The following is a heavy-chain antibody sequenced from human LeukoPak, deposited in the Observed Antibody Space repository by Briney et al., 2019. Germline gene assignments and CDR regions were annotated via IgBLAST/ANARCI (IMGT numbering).Heavy chain of an antibody. J-gene: IGHJ4*02. V-gene: IGHV5-51*01. Sequence: GESLKISCKGSGYSFTSYWIGWVRQMPGKGLKWMGIIYPGDSDTRYSPSFQGQVTISADKSISSAYLQWSSLKASDTAMYYCARLDPPLDDYGDYGYFDYWGQGTLVTVSS. CDR1: GYSFTSYW. CDR3: ARLDPPLDDYGDYGYFDY. CDR2: IYPGDSDT. D-gene: IGHD4-17*01.